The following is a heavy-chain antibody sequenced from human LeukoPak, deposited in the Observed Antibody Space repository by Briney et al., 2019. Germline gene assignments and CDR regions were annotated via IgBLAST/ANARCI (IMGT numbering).Heavy chain of an antibody. D-gene: IGHD3-22*01. CDR3: ARDSSGYSMICDY. Sequence: GGSLSLSCAVSGFTFSSYAMSWVRQAPGKGLEWVSAISGSGGSTYYADSVKGRFTISRDNSKNTLYLQMNSLRAEDTAVYYCARDSSGYSMICDYWGQGTLVTVSS. CDR2: ISGSGGST. J-gene: IGHJ4*02. V-gene: IGHV3-23*01. CDR1: GFTFSSYA.